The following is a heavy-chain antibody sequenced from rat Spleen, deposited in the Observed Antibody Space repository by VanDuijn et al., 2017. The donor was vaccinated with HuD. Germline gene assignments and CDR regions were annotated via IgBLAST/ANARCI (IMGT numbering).Heavy chain of an antibody. CDR3: TREGHNNWGAFAY. Sequence: QVQLKESGPGLVQPSQTLSLTCTVSGFSLTSYHVSWVRQPPGKGLEWMGVIWSGGSTAHNSLLESRLSVTRDISKSQVFLKMNSLQTEDTAIYFCTREGHNNWGAFAYWGQGTLVTVSS. CDR1: GFSLTSYH. D-gene: IGHD1-10*01. V-gene: IGHV2-43*01. J-gene: IGHJ3*01. CDR2: IWSGGST.